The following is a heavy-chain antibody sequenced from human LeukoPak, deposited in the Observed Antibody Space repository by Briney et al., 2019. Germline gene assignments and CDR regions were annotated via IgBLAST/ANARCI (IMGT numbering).Heavy chain of an antibody. CDR1: GCTFTRYY. CDR2: INPSGGST. V-gene: IGHV1-46*01. J-gene: IGHJ4*02. CDR3: ARQWIQNYYFDY. Sequence: ASVKVSCKASGCTFTRYYMHWVRQAPGQGLEWMGIINPSGGSTSYAQKFQGRVTMTRDTSTSTVYMELSSLRSEDTAVYYCARQWIQNYYFDYWGQGTLVTVSS. D-gene: IGHD5-18*01.